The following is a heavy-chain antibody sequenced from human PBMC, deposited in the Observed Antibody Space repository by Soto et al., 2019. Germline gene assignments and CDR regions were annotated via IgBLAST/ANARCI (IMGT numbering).Heavy chain of an antibody. CDR3: ARGVGAHSITMIVVVMNDAFDI. CDR2: IIPIFGTA. CDR1: GGTFSSYA. Sequence: SVKVSCKASGGTFSSYAISWVRQAPGQGLEWMGGIIPIFGTANYAQKFQGRVTITADESTSTAYMELSSLRSEDTAVYYCARGVGAHSITMIVVVMNDAFDIWGQGTMVTVSS. J-gene: IGHJ3*02. V-gene: IGHV1-69*13. D-gene: IGHD3-22*01.